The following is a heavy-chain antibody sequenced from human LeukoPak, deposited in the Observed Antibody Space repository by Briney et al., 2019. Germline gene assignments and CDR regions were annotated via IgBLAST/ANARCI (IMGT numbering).Heavy chain of an antibody. D-gene: IGHD3-10*01. J-gene: IGHJ6*03. V-gene: IGHV3-53*01. CDR2: IYSGGST. CDR1: GFTVSSNY. CDR3: ASGSGSYRTPYYYIYV. Sequence: GGSQRLSCVASGFTVSSNYMSWVRQAPGKGLEWVSVIYSGGSTYYADSVKGRFTISRDNSKNTLYLQMNSLRAEDTAVYYCASGSGSYRTPYYYIYVWGTGTTVTVSS.